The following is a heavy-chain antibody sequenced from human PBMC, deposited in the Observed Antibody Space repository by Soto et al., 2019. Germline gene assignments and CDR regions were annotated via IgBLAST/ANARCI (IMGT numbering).Heavy chain of an antibody. J-gene: IGHJ4*01. CDR3: ARDSGYDSGSSVNHYLDQ. V-gene: IGHV3-7*01. CDR2: IRMDGGEK. Sequence: QSVGSLRLSCAASGFRFGGYWMSWVRQAPGRGLEWLATIRMDGGEKKYVDSVKGRFTMSRDNAKNSLYLQMDSLRVEDTGVYYCARDSGYDSGSSVNHYLDQWGHGTLVTVSS. D-gene: IGHD3-10*01. CDR1: GFRFGGYW.